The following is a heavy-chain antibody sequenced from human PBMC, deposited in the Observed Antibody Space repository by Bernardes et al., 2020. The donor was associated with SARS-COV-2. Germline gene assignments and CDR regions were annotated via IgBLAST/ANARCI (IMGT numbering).Heavy chain of an antibody. CDR1: GFSFAGYP. CDR3: ARALGLARGIDDAFDL. V-gene: IGHV3-73*01. CDR2: IKPKVNNYET. D-gene: IGHD3-10*01. Sequence: GGSLRLSCAGSGFSFAGYPIHWVRQASGKGLEWVGRIKPKVNNYETEYATSVRGRCLINRDDSKTTAFLQMNGLTADDTGVYYCARALGLARGIDDAFDLWCRGTMVTVSS. J-gene: IGHJ3*01.